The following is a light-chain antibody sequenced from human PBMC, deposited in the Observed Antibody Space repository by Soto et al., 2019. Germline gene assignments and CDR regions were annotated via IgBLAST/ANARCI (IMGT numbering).Light chain of an antibody. CDR1: SSNIGAGYV. Sequence: QSVLTQPPSVSGAPGQRVTISCTGSSSNIGAGYVVHWFQQLPGTAPKLLIYGNTNRPSGVPDRFSGSKSDTSASLVITGLQPEDEADYYCPSYDSSLSVLYVFGTGTKVTVL. J-gene: IGLJ1*01. CDR2: GNT. V-gene: IGLV1-40*01. CDR3: PSYDSSLSVLYV.